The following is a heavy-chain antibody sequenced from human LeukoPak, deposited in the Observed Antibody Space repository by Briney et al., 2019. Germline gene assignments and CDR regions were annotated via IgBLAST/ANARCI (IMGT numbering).Heavy chain of an antibody. V-gene: IGHV4-31*03. Sequence: SQTLSLTCTVSGGSFSSGDYYWNWIRQHPGKGLEWIGYIYYSGSTYYNPSLKSRVAISVDTSKNQFSLKLDSVTAADTAVYYCARDYSSLLGYFQHWAQDTLVTVSS. D-gene: IGHD6-13*01. J-gene: IGHJ1*01. CDR1: GGSFSSGDYY. CDR2: IYYSGST. CDR3: ARDYSSLLGYFQH.